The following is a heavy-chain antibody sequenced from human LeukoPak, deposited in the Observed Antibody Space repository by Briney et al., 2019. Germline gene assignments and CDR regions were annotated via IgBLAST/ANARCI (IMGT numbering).Heavy chain of an antibody. CDR1: GFTFSSYA. V-gene: IGHV3-30-3*01. Sequence: GGSLRLSCAASGFTFSSYAMHWVRQAPGKGLEWVAVISYDGSNKYYADSVKGRFTISRDNSKDTLYLQMNSLRAEDTAVYYCARGGPGVSPGVVVAATIDYWGQGTLVTVSS. J-gene: IGHJ4*02. D-gene: IGHD2-15*01. CDR2: ISYDGSNK. CDR3: ARGGPGVSPGVVVAATIDY.